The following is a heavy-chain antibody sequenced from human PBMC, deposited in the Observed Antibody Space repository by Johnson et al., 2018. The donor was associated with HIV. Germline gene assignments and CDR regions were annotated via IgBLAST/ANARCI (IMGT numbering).Heavy chain of an antibody. CDR1: GFTFSSYG. CDR3: ARDSRIGTMVLLSDAFDI. CDR2: IRYDGSNK. V-gene: IGHV3-30*02. D-gene: IGHD3-10*01. J-gene: IGHJ3*02. Sequence: QVQLVESGGGLVQPGRSLRLSCAASGFTFSSYGMHWVRQAPGKGLEWVAFIRYDGSNKYYADSVKGRFTISRDNSKNTLFLQMNSLRTEDTAVYYCARDSRIGTMVLLSDAFDIWGQGTMVTVSS.